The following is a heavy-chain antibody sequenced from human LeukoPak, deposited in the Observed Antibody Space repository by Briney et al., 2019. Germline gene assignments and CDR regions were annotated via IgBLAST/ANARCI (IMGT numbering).Heavy chain of an antibody. V-gene: IGHV4-34*01. CDR2: INHSGST. Sequence: TSETLSLTCAVYGESFTGYFWSWIRQPPGKGLEWIGEINHSGSTNYNPSLKSRITISVDTSKNRFSLKLSSVTAADTAVYYCARGYSYSYFDCWGQGTLVTVSS. CDR3: ARGYSYSYFDC. J-gene: IGHJ4*02. CDR1: GESFTGYF. D-gene: IGHD5-18*01.